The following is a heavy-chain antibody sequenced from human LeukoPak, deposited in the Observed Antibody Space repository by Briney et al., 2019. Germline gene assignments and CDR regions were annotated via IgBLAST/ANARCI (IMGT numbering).Heavy chain of an antibody. D-gene: IGHD3-16*01. Sequence: PSETLSLTCTVSGGSISSYYWSWIRQPPGKGLEWIGYIYYSGSTNYNPSLKSRVTISVDTSKNQFSLKLSSVTAADTAVYYCAREGVPVAFDIWGQGTTVTVSS. CDR1: GGSISSYY. V-gene: IGHV4-59*01. CDR3: AREGVPVAFDI. J-gene: IGHJ3*02. CDR2: IYYSGST.